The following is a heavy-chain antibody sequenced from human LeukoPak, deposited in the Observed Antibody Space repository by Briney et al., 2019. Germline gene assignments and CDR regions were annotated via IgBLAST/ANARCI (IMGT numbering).Heavy chain of an antibody. CDR2: ISGSGGST. CDR1: GFTFSSYA. D-gene: IGHD3-10*01. Sequence: PGGSLRLSCAASGFTFSSYAMSWVRQAPGKGLEWVSAISGSGGSTYYADSVKGRFTISRDNSKNTLYLQMSSLRAEDTAVYYCAKRLSTMVRGVIGYFDYWGQGTLVTVSS. CDR3: AKRLSTMVRGVIGYFDY. V-gene: IGHV3-23*01. J-gene: IGHJ4*02.